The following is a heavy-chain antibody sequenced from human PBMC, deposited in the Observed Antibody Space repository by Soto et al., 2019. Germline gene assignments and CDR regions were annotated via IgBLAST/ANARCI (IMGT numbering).Heavy chain of an antibody. Sequence: ASVKVSCKASGYTFTSYGISWVRQAPGQGLGWMGWISAYNGNTNYAQKLQGRVTMTKDTSTGTAYMELSSLRSEDTAVYYCATVMGLVLRDIDWLLAPPSPFDYWGEGTLVTVSS. CDR1: GYTFTSYG. D-gene: IGHD3-9*01. V-gene: IGHV1-18*01. CDR2: ISAYNGNT. J-gene: IGHJ4*02. CDR3: ATVMGLVLRDIDWLLAPPSPFDY.